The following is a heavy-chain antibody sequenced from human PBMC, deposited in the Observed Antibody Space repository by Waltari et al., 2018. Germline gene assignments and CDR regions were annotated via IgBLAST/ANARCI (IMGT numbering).Heavy chain of an antibody. D-gene: IGHD1-26*01. CDR1: GYSISSGYY. CDR3: ARDRGRLGATMGEVDNWFDP. Sequence: QVQLQESGPGLVKPSETLSLTCAVSGYSISSGYYWGWIRQPPGKGLEWIGSFYHRGSTYYTPSLKSRVTISVDTSKNQFSLKLGSVTAADTAVYYCARDRGRLGATMGEVDNWFDPWGQGTLVTVSS. CDR2: FYHRGST. J-gene: IGHJ5*02. V-gene: IGHV4-38-2*02.